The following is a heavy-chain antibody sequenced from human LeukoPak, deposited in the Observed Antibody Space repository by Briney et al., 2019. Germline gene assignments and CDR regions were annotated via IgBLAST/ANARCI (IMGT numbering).Heavy chain of an antibody. CDR1: GFPFSSYW. CDR2: IKQDGSKK. D-gene: IGHD5-24*01. J-gene: IGHJ4*02. V-gene: IGHV3-7*04. Sequence: GGSLRLSCVASGFPFSSYWMTWVRQAPEKGLEWVANIKQDGSKKSYVDSVKGRFTISRDNAKNSLYLQMNSLRAEDTAIYYCTRVGYIDEGIDYWGQGTLVTVSS. CDR3: TRVGYIDEGIDY.